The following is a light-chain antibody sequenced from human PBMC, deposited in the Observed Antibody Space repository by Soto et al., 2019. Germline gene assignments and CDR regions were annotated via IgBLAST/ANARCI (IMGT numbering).Light chain of an antibody. CDR3: QQLNTLPFT. CDR1: HDISTY. J-gene: IGKJ5*01. Sequence: RLTQSXXLXSXXXXXVFTVTSXASHDISTYLAWYQQKPGKAPKLMIYEASTLQSGVPSRFSGSGSGTEFTLTISGLLPEDFATYHCQQLNTLPFTFGQGTRLEI. CDR2: EAS. V-gene: IGKV1-9*01.